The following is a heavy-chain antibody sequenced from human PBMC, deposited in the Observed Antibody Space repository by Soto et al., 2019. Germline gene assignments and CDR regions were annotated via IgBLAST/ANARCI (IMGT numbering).Heavy chain of an antibody. CDR3: ARERRPYYYVSGSYCAFDI. J-gene: IGHJ3*02. CDR1: GFTFSSYS. Sequence: EVQLVESGGGLVQPGGSLRLSCAASGFTFSSYSMNWVRQAPGKGLEWVSYISSSSSTIYYADSVKGRFTISRDNAKNSLYLQMNSLRDEDTAVYYCARERRPYYYVSGSYCAFDIWGQGTMVTVSS. V-gene: IGHV3-48*02. D-gene: IGHD3-10*01. CDR2: ISSSSSTI.